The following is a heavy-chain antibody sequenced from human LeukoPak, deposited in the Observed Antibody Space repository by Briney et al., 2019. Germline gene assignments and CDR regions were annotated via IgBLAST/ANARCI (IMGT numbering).Heavy chain of an antibody. CDR1: GFTFSSYG. CDR2: IRYDGSNK. J-gene: IGHJ6*03. Sequence: GGSLRLSCAASGFTFSSYGMHWVRQAPGKGLEWMAFIRYDGSNKYYADSVKGRFTISRDNSKNTLYLQMNSLRAEDTAVYYCAKGYDFWSGGDDGYYMDVWGKGTTVTVSS. V-gene: IGHV3-30*02. D-gene: IGHD3-3*01. CDR3: AKGYDFWSGGDDGYYMDV.